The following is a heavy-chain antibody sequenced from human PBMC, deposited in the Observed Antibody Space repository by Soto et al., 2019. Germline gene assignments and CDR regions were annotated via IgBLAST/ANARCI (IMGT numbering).Heavy chain of an antibody. V-gene: IGHV6-1*01. D-gene: IGHD5-12*01. J-gene: IGHJ5*02. CDR3: AKGDNLGPKTGYAFDP. CDR1: GDSVSSNTAS. CDR2: TYFRSKWYN. Sequence: SQTLSLTCAISGDSVSSNTASWNWIGQSPSRGLEWLGGTYFRSKWYNDYAVSVKSRIIINPDTSNNQFSLQLNSVTPEDTAVYFCAKGDNLGPKTGYAFDPWGQGIMVTVSS.